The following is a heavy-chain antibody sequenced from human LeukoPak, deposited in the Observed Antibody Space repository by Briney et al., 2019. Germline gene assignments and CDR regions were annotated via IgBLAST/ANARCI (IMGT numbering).Heavy chain of an antibody. Sequence: SETLSLTCTVSGGSISSSSYYWGWIRQPPGKGLEWIGSIYYSGSTYYNPSLKSRVTISVDTSKNQFSLKLSSATAADTAVYYCARKMIVVAPFDYWGQGTLVTVSS. J-gene: IGHJ4*02. CDR2: IYYSGST. CDR1: GGSISSSSYY. D-gene: IGHD3-22*01. V-gene: IGHV4-39*01. CDR3: ARKMIVVAPFDY.